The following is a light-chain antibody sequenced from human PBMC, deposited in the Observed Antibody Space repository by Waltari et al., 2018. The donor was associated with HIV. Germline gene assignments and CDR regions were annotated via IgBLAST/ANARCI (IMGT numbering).Light chain of an antibody. CDR1: KLGKKF. Sequence: SYDLTQSPSTSVSPGHTASITSFGDKLGKKFTSWYQQKPGQSPMMVIYYDNERPSGIPERFSGSSSGNTATLTISETQAMDEADYYCQAWDNNTAVFGGGTKLTVL. CDR3: QAWDNNTAV. V-gene: IGLV3-1*01. CDR2: YDN. J-gene: IGLJ2*01.